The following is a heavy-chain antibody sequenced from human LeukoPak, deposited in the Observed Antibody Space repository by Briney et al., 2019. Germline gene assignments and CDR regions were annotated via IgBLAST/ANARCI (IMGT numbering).Heavy chain of an antibody. D-gene: IGHD7-27*01. J-gene: IGHJ4*02. CDR3: AKDITGDPDFDY. V-gene: IGHV3-23*01. Sequence: ASVKVSCAASGFTFSSYAMSWVRQAPGKGLEWVSAISGSGGSTYYADSVKGRFTISRDNSKNTLYLQMNSLRAEDTAVYYCAKDITGDPDFDYWGQGTLVTVSS. CDR2: ISGSGGST. CDR1: GFTFSSYA.